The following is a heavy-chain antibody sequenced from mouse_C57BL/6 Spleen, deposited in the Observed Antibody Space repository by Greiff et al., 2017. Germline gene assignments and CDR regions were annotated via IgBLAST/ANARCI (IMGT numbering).Heavy chain of an antibody. CDR2: ISDGGSYT. Sequence: EVQGVESGGGLVKPGGSLKLSCAASGFTFSSYAMSWVRQTPEKRLEWVATISDGGSYTYYPDNVKGRFTISRDNAKNNLYLQMSHLKSEDTAMYYCARDGYYPFAYWGQGTLVTVSA. CDR3: ARDGYYPFAY. V-gene: IGHV5-4*01. J-gene: IGHJ3*01. CDR1: GFTFSSYA. D-gene: IGHD2-3*01.